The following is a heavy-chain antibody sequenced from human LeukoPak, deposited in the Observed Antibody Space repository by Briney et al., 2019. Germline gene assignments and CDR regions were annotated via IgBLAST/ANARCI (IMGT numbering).Heavy chain of an antibody. D-gene: IGHD5-18*01. V-gene: IGHV3-48*03. CDR2: ISSSGSTI. J-gene: IGHJ4*02. Sequence: GGSLRLSCAASGFTFSSYEMNWVRQAPGKGLEWVSYISSSGSTIYYADSVKGRFTISRDNAKNTLYLQMNSLRAEDTAVYYCARPLQYSYGYYFDYWGQGTLVTVSS. CDR1: GFTFSSYE. CDR3: ARPLQYSYGYYFDY.